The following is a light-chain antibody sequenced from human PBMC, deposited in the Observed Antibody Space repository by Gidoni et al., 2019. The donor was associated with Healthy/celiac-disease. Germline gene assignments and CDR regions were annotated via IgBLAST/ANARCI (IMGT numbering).Light chain of an antibody. CDR2: RNS. J-gene: IGLJ3*02. V-gene: IGLV1-40*01. Sequence: HSVLTPPHSVSGAPGQRVTISCTGSSSNIGAGYDVHWYQQIHGTAPKLRIYRNSNRPSGVPDRFSGSKSGTSASLAITGLQAEDEADYYCQSYDSSLRFGGGTKLTVL. CDR1: SSNIGAGYD. CDR3: QSYDSSLR.